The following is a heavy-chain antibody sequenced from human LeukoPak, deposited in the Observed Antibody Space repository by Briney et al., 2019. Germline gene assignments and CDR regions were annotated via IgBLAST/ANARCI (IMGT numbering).Heavy chain of an antibody. J-gene: IGHJ6*03. Sequence: GASVKVSCKASGYTLPSYYLHWVGQAPGQGMEWMGIINPSGGSTTYPQKFQGSVTMTRDTSTSTVYMELSSLRSEDTAVYYCAAAAPHYYYMDVWGKGTTVTVSS. CDR2: INPSGGST. D-gene: IGHD6-13*01. CDR3: AAAAPHYYYMDV. V-gene: IGHV1-46*01. CDR1: GYTLPSYY.